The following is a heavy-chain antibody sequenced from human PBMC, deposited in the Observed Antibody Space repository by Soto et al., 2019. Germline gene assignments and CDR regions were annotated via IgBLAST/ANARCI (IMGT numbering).Heavy chain of an antibody. V-gene: IGHV4-59*01. Sequence: SETLSLTCTVSGGSISSYYWSWIRQPPGKGLEWIGYIYYSGSTNYNPSLKSRVTISVDTSKNQFSLKLSSVTAADTAVYYCARVEGLHVGELSLYNWFDPWGQGTLVNVSS. CDR1: GGSISSYY. CDR3: ARVEGLHVGELSLYNWFDP. D-gene: IGHD3-16*02. J-gene: IGHJ5*02. CDR2: IYYSGST.